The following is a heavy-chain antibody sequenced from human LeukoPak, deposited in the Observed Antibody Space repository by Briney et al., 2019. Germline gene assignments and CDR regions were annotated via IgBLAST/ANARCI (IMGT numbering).Heavy chain of an antibody. CDR2: ISFDGSKK. V-gene: IGHV3-30*07. CDR3: ARDHNYAFDN. D-gene: IGHD1-1*01. CDR1: GFTFSSYS. Sequence: GGSLRLSCAASGFTFSSYSMHWARQSPVTGLEWVAFISFDGSKKSYADSVKGRFTISGDSAKNSLYLQMNSLRVEDTAVYFCARDHNYAFDNWGQGTLVTVSS. J-gene: IGHJ4*02.